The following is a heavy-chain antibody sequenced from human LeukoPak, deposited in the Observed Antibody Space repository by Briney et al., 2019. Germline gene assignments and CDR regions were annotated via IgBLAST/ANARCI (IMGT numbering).Heavy chain of an antibody. J-gene: IGHJ2*01. V-gene: IGHV4-59*12. Sequence: PSETLSLTCTVSGGSISSYYWSWIRQPPGKGLEWIGYIYHSGSTYYNPSLKSRVTTSVDRSKNQFSLKLSSVTAADTAVYYCARGANWGFWYFDLWGRGTLVTVSS. CDR2: IYHSGST. CDR1: GGSISSYY. D-gene: IGHD7-27*01. CDR3: ARGANWGFWYFDL.